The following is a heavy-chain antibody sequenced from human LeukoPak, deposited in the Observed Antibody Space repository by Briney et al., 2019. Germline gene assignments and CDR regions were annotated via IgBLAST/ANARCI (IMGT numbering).Heavy chain of an antibody. V-gene: IGHV1-8*01. J-gene: IGHJ6*02. Sequence: ASVKVSCKAFGYTFTSYDINWVRQATGQGLEWMGWMNPNSGNTGYAQKFQGRVTMTRNTSISTAYMELSSLRSEDTAVYYCARLDITMVRGVIISDYYYGMDVWGQGTTVTVSS. CDR3: ARLDITMVRGVIISDYYYGMDV. D-gene: IGHD3-10*01. CDR2: MNPNSGNT. CDR1: GYTFTSYD.